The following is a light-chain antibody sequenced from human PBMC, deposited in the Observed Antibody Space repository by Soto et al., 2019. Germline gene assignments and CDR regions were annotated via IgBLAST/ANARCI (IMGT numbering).Light chain of an antibody. CDR1: SRDIGNYNY. CDR2: EVT. V-gene: IGLV2-14*01. CDR3: ASYRSANTLVV. Sequence: QSALTQPASVSGSPGQASTISCTGTSRDIGNYNYVSWYQHHPGKAPKLMIYEVTSRPSGVSDRFSGSKSGMTASLTISGLQPEDEADYFRASYRSANTLVVFGTGTKVTVL. J-gene: IGLJ1*01.